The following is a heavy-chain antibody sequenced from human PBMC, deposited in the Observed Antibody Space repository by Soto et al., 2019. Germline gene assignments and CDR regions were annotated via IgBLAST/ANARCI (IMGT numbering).Heavy chain of an antibody. CDR1: GYSFTKYW. J-gene: IGHJ6*02. CDR2: IYPGDSDI. Sequence: PGGSLKISCKVSGYSFTKYWIGWVRQMPGKGLEWMGIIYPGDSDIRYSPSFQGQVTISADESVTTAYLQWSSLKASDTAMYYCARRDGAYGMDVWGQGTTVTVSS. V-gene: IGHV5-51*01. D-gene: IGHD4-17*01. CDR3: ARRDGAYGMDV.